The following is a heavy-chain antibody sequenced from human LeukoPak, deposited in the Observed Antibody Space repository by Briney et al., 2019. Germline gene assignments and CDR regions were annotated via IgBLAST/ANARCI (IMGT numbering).Heavy chain of an antibody. CDR2: ISGYNGNT. Sequence: ASVKVSCKPSGYTFTSYGISWVRQAPAQGLEWMGWISGYNGNTKYAQKLQGRVTMTTDTSTSTAYMELRSLRSDDTAVYYCARDSLQIYYDSSGYHLDAFDNWGQGTMVTVSS. D-gene: IGHD3-22*01. CDR1: GYTFTSYG. CDR3: ARDSLQIYYDSSGYHLDAFDN. J-gene: IGHJ3*02. V-gene: IGHV1-18*01.